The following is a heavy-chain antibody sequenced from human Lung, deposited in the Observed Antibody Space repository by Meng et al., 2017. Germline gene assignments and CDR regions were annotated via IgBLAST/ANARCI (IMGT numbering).Heavy chain of an antibody. Sequence: QPPHWGAVLLKPLATRSLTCVVSGGSFSDYYWSWIRQPPGKGLEWIGEINHSGSTNYNPSLESRATISVDTSQNNLSLKLSSVTAADSAVYYCARGPTTMAHDFDYWGQGTLVTVFS. V-gene: IGHV4-34*01. D-gene: IGHD4-11*01. J-gene: IGHJ4*02. CDR1: GGSFSDYY. CDR3: ARGPTTMAHDFDY. CDR2: INHSGST.